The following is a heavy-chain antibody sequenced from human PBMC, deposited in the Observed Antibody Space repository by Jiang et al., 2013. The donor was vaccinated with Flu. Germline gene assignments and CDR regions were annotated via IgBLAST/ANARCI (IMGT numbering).Heavy chain of an antibody. J-gene: IGHJ4*02. Sequence: QLLESGGGVVQPGGSLRLSCAASRFTFSNYWMSWVRQAPGKGLEWVASIKQDGSEKSYVDSVRGRFTISRDNAKNSLFLQMSSLRAEDTAVYYCARDVKWGQGTLVTVSS. CDR1: RFTFSNYW. V-gene: IGHV3-7*01. D-gene: IGHD2/OR15-2a*01. CDR2: IKQDGSEK. CDR3: ARDVK.